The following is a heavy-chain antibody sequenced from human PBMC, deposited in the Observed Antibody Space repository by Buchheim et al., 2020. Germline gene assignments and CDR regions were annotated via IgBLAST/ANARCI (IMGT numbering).Heavy chain of an antibody. V-gene: IGHV4-59*01. CDR1: GDSISSYY. Sequence: QVQLQESGAGLVKPSETLSLTCSVSGDSISSYYWAWIRQPPGKGLEYIGFIHHTGSANCNPSLKSRVTMSVDTSKNQFSLTLTSMTAADTAVYYCARDSGTTGIDSWGQGTL. CDR2: IHHTGSA. CDR3: ARDSGTTGIDS. D-gene: IGHD1-7*01. J-gene: IGHJ4*02.